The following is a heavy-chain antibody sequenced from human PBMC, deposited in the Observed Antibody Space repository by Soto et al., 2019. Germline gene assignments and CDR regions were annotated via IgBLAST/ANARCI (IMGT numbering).Heavy chain of an antibody. CDR3: ARDSQLQYGSGSYYKDYYYYGMDV. J-gene: IGHJ6*02. CDR2: IKQDGSEK. Sequence: GGSLRLSCAASGFTFGSYWMSWVRQAPGKGLEWVANIKQDGSEKYYVDSVKGRFTISRDNAKNSLYLQMNSLRAEDTAVYYCARDSQLQYGSGSYYKDYYYYGMDVWGQGTTVTVYS. D-gene: IGHD3-10*01. CDR1: GFTFGSYW. V-gene: IGHV3-7*01.